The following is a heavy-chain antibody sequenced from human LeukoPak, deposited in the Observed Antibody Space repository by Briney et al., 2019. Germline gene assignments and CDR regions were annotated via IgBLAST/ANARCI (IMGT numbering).Heavy chain of an antibody. CDR2: IKSKTDGGTT. J-gene: IGHJ4*02. CDR1: GFTFSNAW. Sequence: GGSLRLSCAASGFTFSNAWMSWVRQAPGKGLEWVGRIKSKTDGGTTDYAAPVKGRFTISRDDSKNTLYLQMNSLKTEDTAVYYCTTDTGYSSGYYRGIYFDYWGQGTLVTVSS. CDR3: TTDTGYSSGYYRGIYFDY. D-gene: IGHD3-22*01. V-gene: IGHV3-15*01.